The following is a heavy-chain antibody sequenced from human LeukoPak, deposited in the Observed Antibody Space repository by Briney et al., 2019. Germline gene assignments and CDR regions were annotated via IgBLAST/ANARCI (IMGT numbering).Heavy chain of an antibody. CDR1: GGSVTSSY. Sequence: SETLSLTCNVSGGSVTSSYWSWIRQTPGKGPEWIGYILITGTTNYNPSLQGRVTISVDASKNLFSLQLRSVTAADTAVYYCARHASWYYSALGTSYRWFDPWGQGTLVTVSS. CDR3: ARHASWYYSALGTSYRWFDP. J-gene: IGHJ5*02. CDR2: ILITGTT. V-gene: IGHV4-4*09. D-gene: IGHD3-10*01.